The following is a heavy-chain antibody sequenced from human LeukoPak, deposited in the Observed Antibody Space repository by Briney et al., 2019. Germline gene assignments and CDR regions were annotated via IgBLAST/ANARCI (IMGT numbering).Heavy chain of an antibody. CDR3: ARDLTVLVRGVMAWFDP. D-gene: IGHD3-10*01. CDR1: GYTFTSYG. Sequence: ASVKVSCKASGYTFTSYGISWVRQAPGQGLKWMGWISAYNGNTNYAQKLQGRVTMTTDTSTSTAYMELRSLRSDDTAVYYCARDLTVLVRGVMAWFDPWGQGTLVTVSS. CDR2: ISAYNGNT. V-gene: IGHV1-18*01. J-gene: IGHJ5*02.